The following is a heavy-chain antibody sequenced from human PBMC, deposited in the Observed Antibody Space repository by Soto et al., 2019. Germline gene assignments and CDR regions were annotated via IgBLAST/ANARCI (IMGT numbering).Heavy chain of an antibody. J-gene: IGHJ4*01. Sequence: PSETLSLTCTVSAGSIRNAYRSWIRQAPGKGLEWIGFIFHSGNAKYNPSLKTRVTISGDTSKNQFSLSLESVTAADTAVFFFGSAHAPTVPLDYWGQGALVTVSS. D-gene: IGHD4-4*01. CDR3: GSAHAPTVPLDY. CDR2: IFHSGNA. V-gene: IGHV4-59*01. CDR1: AGSIRNAY.